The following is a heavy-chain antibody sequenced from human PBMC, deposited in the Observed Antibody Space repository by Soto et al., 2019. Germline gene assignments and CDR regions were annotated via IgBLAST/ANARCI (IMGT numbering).Heavy chain of an antibody. V-gene: IGHV4-38-2*02. CDR1: CYSISSGYY. CDR3: ARDLDSSGEAY. J-gene: IGHJ4*02. CDR2: VYHSGGT. D-gene: IGHD3-22*01. Sequence: PSETLSLTCTGSCYSISSGYYWAWIRQPPGKGLEWIGSVYHSGGTYYNPSLKSRLTVSMDTSKNQFSLKLTSVTAADTAVYFCARDLDSSGEAYWGQGTLVTVSS.